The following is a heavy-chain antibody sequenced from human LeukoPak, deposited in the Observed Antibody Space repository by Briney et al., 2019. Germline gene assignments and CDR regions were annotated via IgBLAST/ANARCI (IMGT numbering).Heavy chain of an antibody. J-gene: IGHJ4*02. CDR1: GGSVSSGSYY. CDR3: ARGAYYYED. V-gene: IGHV4-61*01. Sequence: TTSETLSLTCTVSGGSVSSGSYYWSWIRQPPGKGLEWIGYIYYSGSTNYNPSLKSRVTISVDTSKNQFSLKLSSVTAADTAVYYCARGAYYYEDWGQGTLVTVSS. CDR2: IYYSGST. D-gene: IGHD3-22*01.